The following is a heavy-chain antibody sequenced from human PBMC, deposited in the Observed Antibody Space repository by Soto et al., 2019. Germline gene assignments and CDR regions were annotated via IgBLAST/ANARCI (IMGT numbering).Heavy chain of an antibody. CDR3: ARDRDYYDSSGPLWYFDL. Sequence: SETLSLTCTVSGGSISSGDYYWSWIRQPPGKGLEWIGYIYYSGSTYYNPSLKSRVTISVDTSKNQFSLKLSSVTAADTAVYYCARDRDYYDSSGPLWYFDLWGRGTLVTVSS. D-gene: IGHD3-22*01. CDR1: GGSISSGDYY. V-gene: IGHV4-30-4*01. J-gene: IGHJ2*01. CDR2: IYYSGST.